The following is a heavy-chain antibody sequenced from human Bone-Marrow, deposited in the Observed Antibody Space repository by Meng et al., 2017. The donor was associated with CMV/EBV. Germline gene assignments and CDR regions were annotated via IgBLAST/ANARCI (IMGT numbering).Heavy chain of an antibody. Sequence: ASVKVSCKASGYTFTGYYMHWVRQAPGQGLEWMGWINPNSGGTNYAQKFQGRVTMTRDTSISTAYMELSRLRSDDTAVYYCARDGPRGGFITIFGVADTKPTYYFDYWGQGTLVTVSS. D-gene: IGHD3-3*01. CDR3: ARDGPRGGFITIFGVADTKPTYYFDY. CDR2: INPNSGGT. V-gene: IGHV1-2*02. CDR1: GYTFTGYY. J-gene: IGHJ4*02.